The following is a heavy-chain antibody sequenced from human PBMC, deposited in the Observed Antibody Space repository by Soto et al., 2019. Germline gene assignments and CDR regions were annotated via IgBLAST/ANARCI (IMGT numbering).Heavy chain of an antibody. V-gene: IGHV3-74*01. Sequence: PVGSLRLSCAASGFTFSSYWMHWVRQAPGKGLVWVSRINSDGSSTSYADSVKGRFTISRDNAKNTLYLQMNSLRAEDTAVYYCARDSTVGYGMDVWGQGTTVTVSS. CDR3: ARDSTVGYGMDV. CDR1: GFTFSSYW. D-gene: IGHD4-17*01. CDR2: INSDGSST. J-gene: IGHJ6*02.